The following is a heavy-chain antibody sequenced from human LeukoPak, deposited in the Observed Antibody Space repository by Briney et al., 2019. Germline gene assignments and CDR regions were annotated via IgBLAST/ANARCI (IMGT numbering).Heavy chain of an antibody. CDR3: ARGVWELTWGLDYYYYMDV. V-gene: IGHV3-7*01. J-gene: IGHJ6*03. CDR1: GFTFSSYA. CDR2: IKVDGSEK. Sequence: GGSLRLSCAASGFTFSSYAISWVRQAPGKGLEWVANIKVDGSEKYYVDSVKGRITISRDNAKSSLYLQINSLRAEDTAVYYCARGVWELTWGLDYYYYMDVWGQGTLVTVSS. D-gene: IGHD3-16*01.